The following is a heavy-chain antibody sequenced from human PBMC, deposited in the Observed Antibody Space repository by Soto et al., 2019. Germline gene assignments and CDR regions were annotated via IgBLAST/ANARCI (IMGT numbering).Heavy chain of an antibody. Sequence: QVQLVESGGGVVQPGRSLRLSCAASGFTFSSYGMHWVRQAPGKGLEWVAVIWYDGSNKYYADSVKGRFTISRDNSKNPLYLQMSSLRAEDTAVYYWAREREVQWLEPYNWFDPWGQGTLVTVSS. CDR1: GFTFSSYG. D-gene: IGHD6-19*01. J-gene: IGHJ5*02. CDR3: AREREVQWLEPYNWFDP. CDR2: IWYDGSNK. V-gene: IGHV3-33*01.